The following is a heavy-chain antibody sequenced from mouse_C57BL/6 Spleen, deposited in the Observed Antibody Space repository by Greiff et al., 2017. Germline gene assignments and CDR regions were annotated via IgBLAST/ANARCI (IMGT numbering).Heavy chain of an antibody. CDR3: ARSATLANWYFDV. D-gene: IGHD1-2*01. CDR1: GYTFTSYW. CDR2: IHPNSGST. Sequence: QVQLKQPGAELVKPGASVKLSCKASGYTFTSYWMHWVKQRPGQGLEWIGMIHPNSGSTNYNEKFKSKATLTVDKSSSTAYMQLSSLTSEDSAVYYCARSATLANWYFDVWGTGTTVTVSS. J-gene: IGHJ1*03. V-gene: IGHV1-64*01.